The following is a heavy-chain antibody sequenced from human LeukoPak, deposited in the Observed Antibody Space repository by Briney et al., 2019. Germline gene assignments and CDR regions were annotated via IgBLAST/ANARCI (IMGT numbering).Heavy chain of an antibody. V-gene: IGHV4-39*07. CDR2: IDYSGNT. CDR1: GGSISSSSYY. CDR3: ARAKWFGELWY. D-gene: IGHD3-10*01. Sequence: SETLSLTCTVSGGSISSSSYYWGWIRQPPGKGLEWIGNIDYSGNTYYNPSLKSRVTVSVDRSKNQFSLKLSSVTAADTAVYYCARAKWFGELWYWGQGTLVTVSS. J-gene: IGHJ4*02.